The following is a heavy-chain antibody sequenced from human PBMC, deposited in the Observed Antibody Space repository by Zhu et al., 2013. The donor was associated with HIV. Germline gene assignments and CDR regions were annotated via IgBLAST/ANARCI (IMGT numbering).Heavy chain of an antibody. D-gene: IGHD6-6*01. J-gene: IGHJ1*01. CDR3: ARAGIAAHVAYFQH. V-gene: IGHV1-2*04. Sequence: QVQLVQSGAEVKKPGASVKVSCKASGYTFTGYYMHWVRQAPGQGLEWMGWINPNSGGTNYAQKFQGWVTMTTDTSTSTAYMELRSLRSDDTAVYYRARAGIAAHVAYFQHWGQGTLVTVSS. CDR2: INPNSGGT. CDR1: GYTFTGYY.